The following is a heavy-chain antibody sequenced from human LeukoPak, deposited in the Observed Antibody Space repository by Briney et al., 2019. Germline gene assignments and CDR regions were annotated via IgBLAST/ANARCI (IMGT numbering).Heavy chain of an antibody. CDR1: GFTFTTSD. CDR3: AKPEGGYAFNY. Sequence: GGSLRLSCAASGFTFTTSDMQWVRQAPGKGLEWVAFIRYDGSNKYYTASVKGRFTIYRDNSKNTLYLQMNTLRAEDAAVYYCAKPEGGYAFNYWGQGTLVTVSS. CDR2: IRYDGSNK. D-gene: IGHD2-8*01. J-gene: IGHJ4*02. V-gene: IGHV3-30*02.